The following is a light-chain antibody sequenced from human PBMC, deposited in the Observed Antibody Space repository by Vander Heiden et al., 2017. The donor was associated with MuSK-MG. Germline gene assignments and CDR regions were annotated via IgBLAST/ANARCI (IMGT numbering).Light chain of an antibody. CDR2: DAS. CDR3: QQYNSYSRIT. J-gene: IGKJ4*01. Sequence: DIQMTQSPSTLSASVGDRVTITCRASQSISSWLAWYQQKPGKAPKLLIYDASSLESGVPSRFSGSGSGTEFTLTISSLQPDDFATYYSQQYNSYSRITFGGGTKVEIK. V-gene: IGKV1-5*01. CDR1: QSISSW.